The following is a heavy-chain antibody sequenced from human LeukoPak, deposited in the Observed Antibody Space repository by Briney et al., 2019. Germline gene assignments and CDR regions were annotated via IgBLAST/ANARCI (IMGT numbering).Heavy chain of an antibody. V-gene: IGHV1-2*02. CDR2: INPNSGGT. CDR3: ARPHSPARWGLAAADYYYMDV. J-gene: IGHJ6*03. D-gene: IGHD6-13*01. Sequence: GASVKVSCKASGYTFTDYYMHWVRQAPGQGLEWMGWINPNSGGTNYAQNFQGRVTMTRDTSISTAYMELSRLASDDTAVYYCARPHSPARWGLAAADYYYMDVWGKGTTVTVSS. CDR1: GYTFTDYY.